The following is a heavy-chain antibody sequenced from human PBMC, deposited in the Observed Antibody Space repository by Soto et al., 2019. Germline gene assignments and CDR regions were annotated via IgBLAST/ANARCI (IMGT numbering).Heavy chain of an antibody. CDR3: ARDDDYVWGSSYGMDV. V-gene: IGHV3-48*02. D-gene: IGHD3-16*01. Sequence: EVQLVESGGGLVQPGGSLRLSCAASGFTFSSYSMNWVRQAPGKGLEWVSYISSSSSTIYYADSVKGRFTISSDNAKNSLYLQMNSLRDEDTAVYYCARDDDYVWGSSYGMDVWGQGTTVTVSS. CDR2: ISSSSSTI. CDR1: GFTFSSYS. J-gene: IGHJ6*02.